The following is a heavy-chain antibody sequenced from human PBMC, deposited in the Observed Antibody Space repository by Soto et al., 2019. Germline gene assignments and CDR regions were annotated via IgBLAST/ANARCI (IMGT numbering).Heavy chain of an antibody. J-gene: IGHJ4*02. D-gene: IGHD2-2*01. CDR3: AREMRYCDSTSCDDFEF. Sequence: ASVKVSCKASGYTFTDYYIHWVRQAPGQGLEWMGWMSPKSGGSSHAQQFQGRVTMTRDTSMSTTYMELSRLRSDDTAVYYCAREMRYCDSTSCDDFEFWGQGTQVTVSS. V-gene: IGHV1-2*02. CDR1: GYTFTDYY. CDR2: MSPKSGGS.